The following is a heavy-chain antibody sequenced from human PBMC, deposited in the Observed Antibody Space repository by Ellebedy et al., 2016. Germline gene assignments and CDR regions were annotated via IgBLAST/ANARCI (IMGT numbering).Heavy chain of an antibody. CDR2: ISASGGST. CDR3: AKPPSFIVGVTRV. D-gene: IGHD1-26*01. J-gene: IGHJ4*02. V-gene: IGHV3-23*01. CDR1: GFTFSTYG. Sequence: GESLKISCAASGFTFSTYGMTWVRQAPGKGLEWVAGISASGGSTSYGESVKGRFTISRDNSKSTLFLQMNSLRGEDTALYYCAKPPSFIVGVTRVWGQGTLVTVSS.